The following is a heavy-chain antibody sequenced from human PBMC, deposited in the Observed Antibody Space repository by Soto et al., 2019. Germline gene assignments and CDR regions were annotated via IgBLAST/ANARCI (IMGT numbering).Heavy chain of an antibody. CDR2: INHSGRV. J-gene: IGHJ4*02. Sequence: SGTLCLSSDVKKGSTLAHSTDWVHEPPGQGLEWIGDINHSGRVNYSPSLKSRVTISLDTSKNQFSLTLSAVTAADTAVDDCARRPITKLGVVTGHYFENWGRGTLVTVAS. D-gene: IGHD3-3*01. V-gene: IGHV4-34*01. CDR1: KGSTLAHS. CDR3: ARRPITKLGVVTGHYFEN.